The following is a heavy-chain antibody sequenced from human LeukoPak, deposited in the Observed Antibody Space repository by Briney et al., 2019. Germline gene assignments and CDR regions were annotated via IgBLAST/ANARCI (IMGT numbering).Heavy chain of an antibody. D-gene: IGHD2-21*01. CDR3: ASRGSCGGEWYQFDY. Sequence: GGSLRLSCAASGFTFSNYNMNWVRRAPGKGLEWVSSISSSGSYIYYADSMKGRFTISRDNAKNSLYLQMNSLRPEDTAVNYCASRGSCGGEWYQFDYWGQGTLVTVSS. CDR2: ISSSGSYI. J-gene: IGHJ4*02. V-gene: IGHV3-21*01. CDR1: GFTFSNYN.